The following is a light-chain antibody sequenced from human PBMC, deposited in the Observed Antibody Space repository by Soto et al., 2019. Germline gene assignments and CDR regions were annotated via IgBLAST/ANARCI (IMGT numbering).Light chain of an antibody. CDR2: LGS. Sequence: DIVMTQSPVSLPVTPGEPASISCRSSQSLRHSNGNNYFDWYLQKPGQSPQLLIYLGSNRASGVPDRFSGSGSGTYFTLKISRVEAEDVGVYYCMQALQTPVTFGQGTRLEIK. V-gene: IGKV2-28*01. CDR3: MQALQTPVT. J-gene: IGKJ5*01. CDR1: QSLRHSNGNNY.